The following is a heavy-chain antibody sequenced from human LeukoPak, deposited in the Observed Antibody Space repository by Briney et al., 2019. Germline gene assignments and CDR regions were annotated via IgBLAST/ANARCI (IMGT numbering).Heavy chain of an antibody. J-gene: IGHJ6*03. CDR2: IYPGDSDT. D-gene: IGHD1-26*01. V-gene: IGHV5-51*01. CDR1: GYSFTSYW. Sequence: GESLKISCKGSGYSFTSYWIGWVRQMPGKGLEWMGIIYPGDSDTRYSPSFQGQVTISADKSISTAYLQWSSLKASDTAMYYCARRSSHSGSYYAYYYYMDVWGKGTTVTVSS. CDR3: ARRSSHSGSYYAYYYYMDV.